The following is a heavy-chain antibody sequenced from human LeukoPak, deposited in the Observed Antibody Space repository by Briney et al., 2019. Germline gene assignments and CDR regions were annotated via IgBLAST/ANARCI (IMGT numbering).Heavy chain of an antibody. V-gene: IGHV1-46*01. J-gene: IGHJ3*02. D-gene: IGHD7-27*01. Sequence: GASVKVSCKASGYTFTSYYMHWVRQAPGQGLEWMGIINPSGGSTSYAQKFQGRVTMTRDTSTSTAYMELSSLRSEDTAVYYCATPGVLDAFDIWGQGTMVTVSS. CDR2: INPSGGST. CDR3: ATPGVLDAFDI. CDR1: GYTFTSYY.